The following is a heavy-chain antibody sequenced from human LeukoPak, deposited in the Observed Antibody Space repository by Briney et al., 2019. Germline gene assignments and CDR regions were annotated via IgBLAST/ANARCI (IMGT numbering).Heavy chain of an antibody. CDR1: GGTFSSYT. J-gene: IGHJ4*02. CDR2: IIPILGIA. Sequence: ASVKVSCKASGGTFSSYTISWVRQAPGQGLEWTGRIIPILGIANYAQKFQGRVTITADKSTSTAYMELSSLRSEDTAVYYCARDYSSSSGGFDYWGQGTLVTVSS. CDR3: ARDYSSSSGGFDY. V-gene: IGHV1-69*04. D-gene: IGHD6-6*01.